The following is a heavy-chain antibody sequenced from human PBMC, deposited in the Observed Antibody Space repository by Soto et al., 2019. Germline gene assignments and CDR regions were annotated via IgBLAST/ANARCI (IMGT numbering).Heavy chain of an antibody. CDR2: IYYSGTT. CDR3: ARANRYCEY. CDR1: GGSINNHY. D-gene: IGHD3-16*02. V-gene: IGHV4-59*11. J-gene: IGHJ4*02. Sequence: ASETLSLTCTVSGGSINNHYWSWIRQPPGKGLEWIGYIYYSGTTNYNPSLKGRVTISVDTSKNQFSLNLTSLTAADTATYYCARANRYCEYWDKGTLVIVAS.